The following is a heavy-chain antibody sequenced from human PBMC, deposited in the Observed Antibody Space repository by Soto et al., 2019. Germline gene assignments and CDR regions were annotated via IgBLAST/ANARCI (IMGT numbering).Heavy chain of an antibody. CDR1: GESIISSSYF. V-gene: IGHV4-39*01. J-gene: IGHJ4*02. CDR2: IFYSGST. Sequence: PSETLCLTCTVAGESIISSSYFWGWISQPPGKGLEWIGCIFYSGSTYYNPSLKSRVTISVDTSKNQFSLKLSSVTAADTAVYYCARHWALGPPPDYWGQGTLVTVSS. D-gene: IGHD3-16*01. CDR3: ARHWALGPPPDY.